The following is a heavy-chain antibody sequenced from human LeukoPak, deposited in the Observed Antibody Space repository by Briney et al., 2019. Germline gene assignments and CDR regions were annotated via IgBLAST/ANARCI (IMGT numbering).Heavy chain of an antibody. CDR1: GGSINSNSHH. J-gene: IGHJ4*02. Sequence: SETLSLTCSVSGGSINSNSHHWDWIRQAPGKGLEWIGNIYYSGTTSYNPSLKSRVTMSVDTSKNQFSLRLSSVTAADTAVYYCARRGDILTDYAFDYWGQGTLVTVSS. CDR2: IYYSGTT. D-gene: IGHD3-9*01. V-gene: IGHV4-39*01. CDR3: ARRGDILTDYAFDY.